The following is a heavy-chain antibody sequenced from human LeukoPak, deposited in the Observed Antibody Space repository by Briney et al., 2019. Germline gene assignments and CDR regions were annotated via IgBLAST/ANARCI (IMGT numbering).Heavy chain of an antibody. D-gene: IGHD3-22*01. CDR3: AREFDSSGYYRRRDFDY. CDR2: INPNSGGT. V-gene: IGHV1-2*02. J-gene: IGHJ4*02. Sequence: ASVKVSCKASGYTFTSYGISWVRQAPGQGLEWMGWINPNSGGTNYAQKFQGRVTMTRDTSISTAYMELSRLRSDDTAVYYCAREFDSSGYYRRRDFDYWGQGTLVTVSS. CDR1: GYTFTSYG.